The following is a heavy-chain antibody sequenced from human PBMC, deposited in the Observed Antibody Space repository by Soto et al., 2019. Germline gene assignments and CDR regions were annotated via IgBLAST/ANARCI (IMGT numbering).Heavy chain of an antibody. CDR1: GGSISSYY. J-gene: IGHJ5*01. Sequence: QVQLQESGPGLVKPSETLSLTCTVSGGSISSYYWSWIRQPPGKGLEWIGFIFYSGSTSYNPSLTSRVTISTDTSAYQFSLKLTSVTAADTAVYYCASMIGDPVLSFDSWGQGTLVAVSS. D-gene: IGHD3-10*02. CDR3: ASMIGDPVLSFDS. CDR2: IFYSGST. V-gene: IGHV4-59*01.